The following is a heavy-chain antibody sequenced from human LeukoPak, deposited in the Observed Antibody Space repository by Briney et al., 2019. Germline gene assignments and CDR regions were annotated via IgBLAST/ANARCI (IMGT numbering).Heavy chain of an antibody. Sequence: ASVKVSCKASGYTFTGYYMHWVRQAPGQGLEWMGRINPNSGGTNYAQKLQGRVTMTTDTSTSTAYMELRSLRSDDTAVYYCARVQGNWNYPHQKYYFDYWGQGTLVTVSS. CDR1: GYTFTGYY. D-gene: IGHD1-7*01. J-gene: IGHJ4*02. V-gene: IGHV1-2*06. CDR2: INPNSGGT. CDR3: ARVQGNWNYPHQKYYFDY.